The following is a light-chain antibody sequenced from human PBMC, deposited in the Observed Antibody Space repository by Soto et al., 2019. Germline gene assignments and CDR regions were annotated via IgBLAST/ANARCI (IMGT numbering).Light chain of an antibody. CDR3: QQRSNWVT. CDR1: QSVSSTY. CDR2: DAS. J-gene: IGKJ5*01. V-gene: IGKV3D-20*02. Sequence: IVLTQSPGTLSLSPGERATLSCRASQSVSSTYLAWYQQKPGQAPRLLIYDASNRATGIPARFSGSGSGTDFTLTISRLEPEDFAVYYCQQRSNWVTFGQGTRLEIK.